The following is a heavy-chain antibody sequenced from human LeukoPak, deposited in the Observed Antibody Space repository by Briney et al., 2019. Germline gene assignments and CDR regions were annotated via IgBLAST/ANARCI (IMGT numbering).Heavy chain of an antibody. V-gene: IGHV1-69*05. CDR2: IIPIFGTA. Sequence: SVKVSCKASGGTFSSYAISWVRQAPGQGHEWMGRIIPIFGTANYAQKFQGRVTITTDESTSTAYMELSSLRSEDTAVYYCARETYCSSTSCLDYYYYMDVWGKGTTVTVSS. J-gene: IGHJ6*03. CDR3: ARETYCSSTSCLDYYYYMDV. CDR1: GGTFSSYA. D-gene: IGHD2-2*01.